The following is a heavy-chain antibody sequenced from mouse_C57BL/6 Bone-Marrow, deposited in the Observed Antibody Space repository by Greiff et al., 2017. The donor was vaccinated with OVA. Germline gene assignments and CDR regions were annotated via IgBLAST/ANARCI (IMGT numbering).Heavy chain of an antibody. CDR2: IYPGDGDT. CDR1: GYAFSSSW. V-gene: IGHV1-82*01. CDR3: AREDGYYFAWFAY. D-gene: IGHD2-3*01. Sequence: VKLMESGPELVKPGASVKISCKASGYAFSSSWMNWVKQRPGKGLEWIGRIYPGDGDTNYNGKFKGKATLTADKSSSTAYMQLSSLTSEDSAVYFCAREDGYYFAWFAYWGQGTLVTVSA. J-gene: IGHJ3*01.